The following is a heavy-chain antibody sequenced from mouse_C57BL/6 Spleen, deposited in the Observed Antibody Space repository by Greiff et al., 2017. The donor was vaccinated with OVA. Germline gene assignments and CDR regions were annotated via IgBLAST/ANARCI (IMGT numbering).Heavy chain of an antibody. V-gene: IGHV1-50*01. Sequence: QVQLQQPGAELVKPGASVKLSCKASGYTFTSYWMQWVKQRPGQGLEWIGEIDPSDSYTNYNQKFKGKAPLTVDTSSSTAYMQLSSLTSEDSAVYYCAREYYGPRYFDVWGTGTTVTVSS. CDR3: AREYYGPRYFDV. CDR1: GYTFTSYW. CDR2: IDPSDSYT. J-gene: IGHJ1*03. D-gene: IGHD1-1*01.